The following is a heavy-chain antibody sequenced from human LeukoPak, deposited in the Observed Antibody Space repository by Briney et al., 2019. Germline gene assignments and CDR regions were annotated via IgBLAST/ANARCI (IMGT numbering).Heavy chain of an antibody. J-gene: IGHJ4*02. CDR3: AKMKGYYYDSSGFDY. CDR1: GFTFSSYA. V-gene: IGHV3-23*01. CDR2: ISGSGGST. Sequence: PGVSLRLSCAASGFTFSSYAKSWVRQAPGKGLEWVSAISGSGGSTYYADSVKGRFTISRDNSKNTLYLQMNSLRAEDTAVYYCAKMKGYYYDSSGFDYWGQGTLVTVSS. D-gene: IGHD3-22*01.